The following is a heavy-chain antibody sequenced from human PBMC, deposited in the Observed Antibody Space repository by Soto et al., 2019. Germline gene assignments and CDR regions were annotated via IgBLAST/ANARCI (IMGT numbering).Heavy chain of an antibody. CDR1: GDSVSSNSAA. CDR3: AREDHTYYYDSSGPRAFDY. J-gene: IGHJ4*02. CDR2: TYYRSKWYN. D-gene: IGHD3-22*01. Sequence: PSQTLSLTCAISGDSVSSNSAAWNWIRQSPSRGLEWLGRTYYRSKWYNDYAVSVKSRITINPDTSKNQFPLQLNSVTPEDTAVYYCAREDHTYYYDSSGPRAFDYWGQGTLVTVSS. V-gene: IGHV6-1*01.